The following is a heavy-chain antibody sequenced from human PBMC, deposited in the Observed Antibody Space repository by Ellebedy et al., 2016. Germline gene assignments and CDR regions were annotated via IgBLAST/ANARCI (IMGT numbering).Heavy chain of an antibody. CDR3: ARGGRPRGFDY. CDR1: GFTFSSYS. D-gene: IGHD3-16*01. V-gene: IGHV3-33*08. CDR2: IWYDGSNK. Sequence: GESLKISXAASGFTFSSYSMNWVRQAPGKGLEWVAVIWYDGSNKYYADSVKGRFTISRDNSKNTLYLQMNSLRAEDTAVYYCARGGRPRGFDYWGQGTLVTVSS. J-gene: IGHJ4*02.